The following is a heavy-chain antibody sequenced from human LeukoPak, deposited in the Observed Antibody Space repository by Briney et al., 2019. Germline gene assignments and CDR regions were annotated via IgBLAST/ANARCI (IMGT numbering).Heavy chain of an antibody. CDR2: INPNSGGT. Sequence: ASVKVSCKASGYTFTGYYMHWVRQAPGQGLGWMGWINPNSGGTNYAQKFQGRVTMTRDTSISTAYMELSRLRSDDTAVYYCARGNYDILTGYVDYWGQGTLVTVSS. CDR1: GYTFTGYY. J-gene: IGHJ4*02. V-gene: IGHV1-2*02. D-gene: IGHD3-9*01. CDR3: ARGNYDILTGYVDY.